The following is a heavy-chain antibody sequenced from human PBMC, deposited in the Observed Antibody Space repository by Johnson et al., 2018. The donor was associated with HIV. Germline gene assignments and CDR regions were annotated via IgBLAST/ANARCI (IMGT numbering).Heavy chain of an antibody. V-gene: IGHV3-30*03. CDR1: GITFSSYG. D-gene: IGHD3-3*01. CDR2: ISNDANNK. J-gene: IGHJ3*02. Sequence: VQLVESGGGVVQPGRSLRLSCAASGITFSSYGMHWVRQAPGKGLEWVAVISNDANNKYYADSVKGRFTISRDNSKSTLYLQMNSLKTEDTAVYYCTTSCITSFGVVVCAFDIWGQGTMVTVSS. CDR3: TTSCITSFGVVVCAFDI.